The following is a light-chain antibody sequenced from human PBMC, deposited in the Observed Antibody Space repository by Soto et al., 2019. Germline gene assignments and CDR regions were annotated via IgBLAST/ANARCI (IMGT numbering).Light chain of an antibody. Sequence: QSVLTQPPSASGTPGQRVTISCSGSSSNIGSDTVNWYQQLPGTAPKLLIHRSNQRPSGVPGRFSGSKSGTSASLAISGLQSEDEADYYCSSYVGNNNLAFGGGTQLTVL. CDR3: SSYVGNNNLA. CDR2: RSN. CDR1: SSNIGSDT. J-gene: IGLJ3*02. V-gene: IGLV1-44*01.